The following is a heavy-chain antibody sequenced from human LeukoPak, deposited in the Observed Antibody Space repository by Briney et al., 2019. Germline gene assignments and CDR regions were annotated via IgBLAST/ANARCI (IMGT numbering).Heavy chain of an antibody. CDR1: GFTVSSNY. J-gene: IGHJ4*02. CDR3: ARDSSADSSGYYDY. D-gene: IGHD3-22*01. V-gene: IGHV3-53*01. CDR2: ICSGGST. Sequence: GGSLRLSCAASGFTVSSNYMSWVRQAPGKGLEWVSVICSGGSTYYADSVKGRFTISRDNSKNTLYLQMNSLRAEDTAVYYCARDSSADSSGYYDYWGQGTLVTVSS.